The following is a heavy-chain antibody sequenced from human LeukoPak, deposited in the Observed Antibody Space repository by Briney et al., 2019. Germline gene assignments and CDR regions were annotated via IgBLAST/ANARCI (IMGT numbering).Heavy chain of an antibody. V-gene: IGHV1-69*05. CDR2: IIPIFGTA. J-gene: IGHJ3*02. CDR1: GYTFTNSD. D-gene: IGHD2-2*02. Sequence: GASVKVSCKASGYTFTNSDINWVRQATGQGLEWMGWIIPIFGTANYAQKFQGRVTITTDESTSTAYMELSSLRSEDTAVYYCATVIVVVPAAIKGCAFDIWGQGTMVTVSS. CDR3: ATVIVVVPAAIKGCAFDI.